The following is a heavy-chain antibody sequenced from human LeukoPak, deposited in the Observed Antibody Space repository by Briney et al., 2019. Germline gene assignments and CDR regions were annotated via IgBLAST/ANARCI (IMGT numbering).Heavy chain of an antibody. CDR3: ARACTNGVCYNDY. J-gene: IGHJ4*02. CDR2: INPNSGGT. Sequence: ASVKVSCKASGYTFTGYYMHWVRQAPGQGLEWMGWINPNSGGTNYAQKFQGRVTMTRDTSISTAYMELSRLRSDDTAVCYCARACTNGVCYNDYWGQGTLVTVSS. D-gene: IGHD2-8*01. CDR1: GYTFTGYY. V-gene: IGHV1-2*02.